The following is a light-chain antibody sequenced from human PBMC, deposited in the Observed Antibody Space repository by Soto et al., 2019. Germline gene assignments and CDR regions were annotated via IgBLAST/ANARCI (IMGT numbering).Light chain of an antibody. J-gene: IGKJ2*01. Sequence: DFVMTQAPDSLAVSLGERATINCESSQSVLYNSNNKKHLGWFQQKPGHPPKLLIYGASIRPSGVPDRFRGSGSGADFSPAISSLRAVDLAVYCCQQYYCIPFTFRQGTKLEI. CDR1: QSVLYNSNNKKH. V-gene: IGKV4-1*01. CDR3: QQYYCIPFT. CDR2: GAS.